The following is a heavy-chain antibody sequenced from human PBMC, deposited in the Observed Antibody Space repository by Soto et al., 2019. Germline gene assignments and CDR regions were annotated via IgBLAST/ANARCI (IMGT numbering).Heavy chain of an antibody. D-gene: IGHD3-3*01. CDR1: GFTFSSYS. J-gene: IGHJ4*02. CDR3: ASLPFFGVVITNFDY. CDR2: ISSSSSYI. Sequence: GGSLRLSCAASGFTFSSYSMNWVRQAPGKGLEWVSSISSSSSYIYYADSVKGRFTISRDNAKNSLYLQMNSLRAEDTAVYYCASLPFFGVVITNFDYWGQGTLVTVSS. V-gene: IGHV3-21*01.